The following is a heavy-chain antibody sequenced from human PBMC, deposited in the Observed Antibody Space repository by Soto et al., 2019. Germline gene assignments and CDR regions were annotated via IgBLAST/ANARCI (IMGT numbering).Heavy chain of an antibody. V-gene: IGHV4-61*01. Sequence: SETLSLTCTVSGRSVSSGSYYWRWLRQPPGKGLEWIGYIYYSGSTNYNPSLKSRVTISVDTSKNQFSLKLSSVTAADTAVYYCARDKAPYGMDVWGQGTTVTVSS. CDR3: ARDKAPYGMDV. J-gene: IGHJ6*02. CDR2: IYYSGST. CDR1: GRSVSSGSYY.